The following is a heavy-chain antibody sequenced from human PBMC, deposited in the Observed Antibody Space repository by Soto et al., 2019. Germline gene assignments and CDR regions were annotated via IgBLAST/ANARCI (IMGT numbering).Heavy chain of an antibody. CDR2: ISWNSGSI. CDR3: AKSTAFCSSTSCLAWGRGMDV. CDR1: GFTFDDYA. Sequence: PGGSLRLSCAASGFTFDDYAMHWVRQAPGKGLEWVSGISWNSGSIGYADSVKGRFTISRDNAKNSLYLQMNSLRAEDTALYYCAKSTAFCSSTSCLAWGRGMDVWGKGTTVTVSS. V-gene: IGHV3-9*01. J-gene: IGHJ6*04. D-gene: IGHD2-2*01.